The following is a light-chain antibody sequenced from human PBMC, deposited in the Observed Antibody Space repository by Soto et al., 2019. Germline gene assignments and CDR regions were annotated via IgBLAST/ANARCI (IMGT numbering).Light chain of an antibody. CDR1: GSDVGAYNY. CDR3: CSYTSSSTYV. J-gene: IGLJ1*01. V-gene: IGLV2-14*01. CDR2: DVV. Sequence: QSALTQPASVSGSPGQSITISCTGTGSDVGAYNYVSWYQQCPGKAPKPIIYDVVNRPSGVSNRFSGSKSGNTAALIIFGLQAEDEADYYCCSYTSSSTYVFGTGTKVTLL.